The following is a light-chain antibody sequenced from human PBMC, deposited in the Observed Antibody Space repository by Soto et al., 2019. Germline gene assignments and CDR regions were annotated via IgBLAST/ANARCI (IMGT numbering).Light chain of an antibody. CDR2: GAS. CDR1: QSVSSSY. J-gene: IGKJ2*01. CDR3: QQNGSSPYT. V-gene: IGKV3-20*01. Sequence: EIVLTQSPGTLSLSPGERATLSCRASQSVSSSYLAWYQQKPGQAPRLLIYGASSRASGIPYRFSGSGSGTEFTLTVSRLEPEDFAVYYCQQNGSSPYTFGQGTKLEIK.